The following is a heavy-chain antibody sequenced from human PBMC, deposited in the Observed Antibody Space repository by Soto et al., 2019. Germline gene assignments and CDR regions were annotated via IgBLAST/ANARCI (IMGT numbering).Heavy chain of an antibody. D-gene: IGHD6-13*01. V-gene: IGHV3-33*01. CDR2: IWYDGSNK. CDR1: GFTFSSYG. Sequence: GGSLRLSCAASGFTFSSYGMHWVRQAPGKGLEWVAVIWYDGSNKYYADSVKGRFTISRDNSKNTLYLQMNSLRAEDTAVYYCARPAQQQLALIDYWGQGTLVTVS. CDR3: ARPAQQQLALIDY. J-gene: IGHJ4*02.